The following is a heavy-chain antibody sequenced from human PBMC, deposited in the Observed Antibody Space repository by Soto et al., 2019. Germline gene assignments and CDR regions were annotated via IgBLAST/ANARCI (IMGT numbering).Heavy chain of an antibody. Sequence: SETLSLTCTVSGGSISNHYWNWLRQPPGKGLEWIGCVYNSGSTIYNPSLESRVTISVDTSKNQFSLSLTSVTAADTAVYYCAKRTISDSTSGPYNWLDPWGQGALVTVSS. CDR1: GGSISNHY. CDR2: VYNSGST. CDR3: AKRTISDSTSGPYNWLDP. D-gene: IGHD2-2*01. J-gene: IGHJ5*02. V-gene: IGHV4-59*08.